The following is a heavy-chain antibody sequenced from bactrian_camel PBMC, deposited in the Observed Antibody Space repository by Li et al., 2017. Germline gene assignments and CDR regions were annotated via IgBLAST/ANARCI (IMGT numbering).Heavy chain of an antibody. CDR2: INSGGGST. J-gene: IGHJ4*01. CDR1: GYTTNDYC. D-gene: IGHD6*01. V-gene: IGHV3S1*01. Sequence: HVQLVESGGGSVQAGGSLRLSCTASGYTTNDYCMGWFRQVSGKGLEWVSAINSGGGSTNYADSVKGRFTISRENAKNTLYLQMNSLRPEDTAMYYCAADSSWICVPGNEWKYSGQGTQVTVS.